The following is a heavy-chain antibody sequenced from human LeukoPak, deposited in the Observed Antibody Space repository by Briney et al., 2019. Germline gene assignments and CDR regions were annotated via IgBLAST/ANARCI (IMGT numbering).Heavy chain of an antibody. J-gene: IGHJ6*03. CDR2: INSDGSST. Sequence: PGGSLRLSCAASGFTFSSYWMHWVRQAPGKGLVWVSRINSDGSSTSYADSVKGRFTISRDNAKNSLYLQMNSLGAEDTALYYCAASRTNYYYYMDVWGKGTTVTISS. D-gene: IGHD2-2*01. CDR1: GFTFSSYW. V-gene: IGHV3-74*01. CDR3: AASRTNYYYYMDV.